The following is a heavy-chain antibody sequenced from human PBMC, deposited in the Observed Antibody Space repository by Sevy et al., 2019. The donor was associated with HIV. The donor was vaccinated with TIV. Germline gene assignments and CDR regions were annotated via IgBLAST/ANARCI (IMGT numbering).Heavy chain of an antibody. CDR1: SFSFSNYA. J-gene: IGHJ4*02. Sequence: GGSLRLSCVVPSFSFSNYAMSWVRQAPGKGLEWVSAISRVGDNTYYADSVRGRFTISRDNSKNTLFLQMTSLRGDDTGVYCCAKQPDYWGRGTLVTVSS. CDR3: AKQPDY. V-gene: IGHV3-23*01. CDR2: ISRVGDNT.